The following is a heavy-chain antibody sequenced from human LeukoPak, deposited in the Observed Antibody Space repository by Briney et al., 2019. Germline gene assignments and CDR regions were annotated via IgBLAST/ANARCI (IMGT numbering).Heavy chain of an antibody. J-gene: IGHJ5*02. CDR3: ARDLVWGSGSYYNNWFDP. CDR2: ISSSGSTI. V-gene: IGHV3-48*04. D-gene: IGHD3-10*01. Sequence: GGSLRLSCAASGFSFRSYSINWVRQAPGKGLEWVSYISSSGSTIYYADSVKGRFTISRDNAKNSLYLQMNSLRAEDTAVYYCARDLVWGSGSYYNNWFDPWGQGTLVTVSS. CDR1: GFSFRSYS.